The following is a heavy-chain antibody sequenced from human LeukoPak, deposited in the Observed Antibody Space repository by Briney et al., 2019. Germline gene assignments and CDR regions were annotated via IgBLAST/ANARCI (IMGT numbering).Heavy chain of an antibody. CDR3: ASPDPTTVTTRY. Sequence: SCKASGGTFSSYAMSWVRQAPGKGLEWVSAISGSGGSTYYADSVKGRFTISRDNSKNTLYLQMNSLRAEDTAVYYCASPDPTTVTTRYWGQGTLVTVSS. D-gene: IGHD4-17*01. CDR1: GGTFSSYA. CDR2: ISGSGGST. V-gene: IGHV3-23*01. J-gene: IGHJ4*02.